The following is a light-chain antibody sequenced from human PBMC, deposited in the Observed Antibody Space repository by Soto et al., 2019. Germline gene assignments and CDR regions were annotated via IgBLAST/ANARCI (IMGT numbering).Light chain of an antibody. Sequence: SVLTQPPSVSGAPGQRVTISCTGSSSNIGAGYDVHWYQQLPGRAPKLLICGNTNRPSGVPDRFSGSKSGTSASLAITGLQAEDEADYYCLSFDSSLSVVFGGGTKVTVL. V-gene: IGLV1-40*01. J-gene: IGLJ2*01. CDR1: SSNIGAGYD. CDR3: LSFDSSLSVV. CDR2: GNT.